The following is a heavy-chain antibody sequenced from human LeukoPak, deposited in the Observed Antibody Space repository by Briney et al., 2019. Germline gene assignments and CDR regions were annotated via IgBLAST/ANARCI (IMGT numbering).Heavy chain of an antibody. CDR2: IYHSGNT. J-gene: IGHJ6*03. CDR3: AGGYSYGSTYYCMDV. V-gene: IGHV4-4*02. Sequence: SGTLSLTCAVSGDSISSSNWWSWVRQPPGKGLEWIGEIYHSGNTNYNPSLKSRVTISVDKSKNQFSLKLSSVTAADTAVYYCAGGYSYGSTYYCMDVWGKGTTVTISS. CDR1: GDSISSSNW. D-gene: IGHD5-18*01.